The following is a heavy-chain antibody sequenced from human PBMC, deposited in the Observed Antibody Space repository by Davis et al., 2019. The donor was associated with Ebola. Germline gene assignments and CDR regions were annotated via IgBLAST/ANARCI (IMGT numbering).Heavy chain of an antibody. V-gene: IGHV6-1*01. Sequence: SQTLSLPRAISVDRVSRNSAAWNWIRQSTSRGLEWLGTTYYRSKWYNDYAVSVKSRITINPDTSKNQFSLQLNSVTPEDTAVYYYASSEGYYYGMDVWGQGTTVTVSS. CDR2: TYYRSKWYN. CDR1: VDRVSRNSAA. CDR3: ASSEGYYYGMDV. J-gene: IGHJ6*02.